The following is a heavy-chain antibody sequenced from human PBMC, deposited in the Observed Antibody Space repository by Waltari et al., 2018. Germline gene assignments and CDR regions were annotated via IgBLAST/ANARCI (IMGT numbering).Heavy chain of an antibody. D-gene: IGHD6-13*01. V-gene: IGHV3-48*04. CDR3: ARVPAAGIGY. CDR2: MSSSSSTI. J-gene: IGHJ4*02. CDR1: GFTFSSYS. Sequence: EVQLVESGGGLVQPGGSLRLSCAASGFTFSSYSMNWVRQAPGKGLEWVSYMSSSSSTIYYADSVKGRFTISRNNAKNSLYLQMNSLRAEDTAVYYCARVPAAGIGYWGQGTLVTVSS.